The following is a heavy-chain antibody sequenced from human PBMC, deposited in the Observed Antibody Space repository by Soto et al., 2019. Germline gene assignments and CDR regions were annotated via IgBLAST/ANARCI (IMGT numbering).Heavy chain of an antibody. J-gene: IGHJ6*01. CDR3: AREGYCSGGSCYSPHYYYYGMDV. Sequence: LSLTCVISADSVSSRSAPWHWISRSPSRGLKCLGRTYCRSKGYHDDAVSVKRLITVNPNTSKNQFSLQLNSVTPEDTAVYYCAREGYCSGGSCYSPHYYYYGMDVWGQGTTVTVSS. CDR2: TYCRSKGYH. D-gene: IGHD2-15*01. V-gene: IGHV6-1*01. CDR1: ADSVSSRSAP.